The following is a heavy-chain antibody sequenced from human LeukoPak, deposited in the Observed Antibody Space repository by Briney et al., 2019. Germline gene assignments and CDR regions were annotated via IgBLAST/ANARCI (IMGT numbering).Heavy chain of an antibody. CDR1: GYTFTSYD. CDR2: MSPKRGNA. Sequence: ASVKVSCKASGYTFTSYDINWVRQAAGQGLEWMGWMSPKRGNAGYAQKFQARVTMTMNTSINTVYMRLSSLGYEDTAVYYCARVQFDYGDYDYWGQGTLVTVSS. CDR3: ARVQFDYGDYDY. J-gene: IGHJ4*02. D-gene: IGHD4-17*01. V-gene: IGHV1-8*01.